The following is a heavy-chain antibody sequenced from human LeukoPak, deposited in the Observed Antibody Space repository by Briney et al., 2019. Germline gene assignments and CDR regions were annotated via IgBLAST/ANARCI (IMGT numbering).Heavy chain of an antibody. CDR3: ARARGQNRVSYYYDSSGYYNFDY. D-gene: IGHD3-22*01. CDR2: IYYSGST. V-gene: IGHV4-59*01. CDR1: GGSFSGYY. Sequence: SETLSLTCAVYGGSFSGYYWSWIRQPPGKGLEWIGYIYYSGSTNYNPSLKSRVTISVDTSKNQFSLKLSSVTAADTAVYYCARARGQNRVSYYYDSSGYYNFDYWGQGPWSPSPQ. J-gene: IGHJ4*02.